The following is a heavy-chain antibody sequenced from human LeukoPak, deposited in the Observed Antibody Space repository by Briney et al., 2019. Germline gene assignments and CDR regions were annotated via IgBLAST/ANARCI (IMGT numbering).Heavy chain of an antibody. CDR3: ARHSRQLADQAFDY. V-gene: IGHV4-59*08. CDR1: GGSISSYY. J-gene: IGHJ4*02. CDR2: IYSSGST. Sequence: KSSETLSVTCTVSGGSISSYYWSWIRQPPGKTLEWIGYIYSSGSTNYNPSLKSRVTISVDTSKNQFSLKLSSVTAADTAVYYCARHSRQLADQAFDYWGQGTLVTVSS. D-gene: IGHD6-6*01.